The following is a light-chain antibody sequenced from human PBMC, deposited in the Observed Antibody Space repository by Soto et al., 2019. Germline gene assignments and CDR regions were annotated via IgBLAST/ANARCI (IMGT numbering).Light chain of an antibody. CDR1: QSVSSSY. CDR3: QHFGGTTFT. Sequence: EIVLTPSPATLSLSPGEGASLSGRDSQSVSSSYIAWYQQRPGQTPSLIIYGASTRATGIPDRFSGSGSGTHFTLTISRLEPGEFAVYYCQHFGGTTFTVGQGTRVEIK. J-gene: IGKJ5*01. CDR2: GAS. V-gene: IGKV3-20*01.